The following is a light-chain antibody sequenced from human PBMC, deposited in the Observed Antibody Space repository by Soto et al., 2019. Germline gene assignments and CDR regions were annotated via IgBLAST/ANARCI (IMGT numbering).Light chain of an antibody. CDR1: QSIGKH. V-gene: IGKV1-39*01. CDR3: QQGYSSPAT. Sequence: DIQMTQSPPVLSASVGDRVTITCRASQSIGKHLNWYQQKPGRAPKFLIYGTSTLQSGVPSRFTGSGSGTDFTLTVNGLQAEDFATYYCQQGYSSPATFGQGTRMEIK. CDR2: GTS. J-gene: IGKJ5*01.